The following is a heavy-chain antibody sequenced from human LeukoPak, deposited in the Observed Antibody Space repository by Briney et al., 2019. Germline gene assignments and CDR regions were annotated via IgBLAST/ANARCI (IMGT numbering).Heavy chain of an antibody. CDR1: GFTFSSYG. CDR2: IWYDGSNK. CDR3: ARGHSGSYGDYFDY. J-gene: IGHJ4*02. V-gene: IGHV3-33*01. D-gene: IGHD1-26*01. Sequence: GGSLRLSCAASGFTFSSYGMHWVRQAPGKGLEWVAVIWYDGSNKYYADSVKGRLTISRDNSKNTLYLQMNSLRAEDTAVYYCARGHSGSYGDYFDYWGQGTLVTVSS.